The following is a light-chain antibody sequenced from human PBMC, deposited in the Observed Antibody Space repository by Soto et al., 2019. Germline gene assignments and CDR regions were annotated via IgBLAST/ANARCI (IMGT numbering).Light chain of an antibody. J-gene: IGLJ1*01. Sequence: QSALAQPASVSGSPGQSITISCTGTSSDVGGYNYVSWYQQHPGKAPKLMIYEVSNRPSGVSNRFSGSKSGNTASLTISGLQAEDEADYYCSSYTSSSTPDVFGTGTKATVL. V-gene: IGLV2-14*01. CDR3: SSYTSSSTPDV. CDR1: SSDVGGYNY. CDR2: EVS.